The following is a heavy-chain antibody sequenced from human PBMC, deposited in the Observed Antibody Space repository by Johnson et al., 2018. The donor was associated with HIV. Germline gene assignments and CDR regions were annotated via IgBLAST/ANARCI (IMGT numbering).Heavy chain of an antibody. J-gene: IGHJ3*02. CDR1: GFTFSNAW. V-gene: IGHV3-15*01. Sequence: VQLVESGGGLVKPGGSLRLSCAASGFTFSNAWMSWVRQAPGKGLEWVGRIKSKTDGGTTDYAAPVKGRFTISRDNFKNTLYLQMNSLRAEDTAVYYCAGDTRQWDAFDIWGQGTMVTVSS. D-gene: IGHD6-19*01. CDR2: IKSKTDGGTT. CDR3: AGDTRQWDAFDI.